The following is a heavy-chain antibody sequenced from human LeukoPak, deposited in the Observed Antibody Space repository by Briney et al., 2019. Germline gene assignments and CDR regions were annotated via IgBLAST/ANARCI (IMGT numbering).Heavy chain of an antibody. CDR3: ARDLSAEAMLDY. CDR1: GYTFTGYY. Sequence: GASVTVSCTASGYTFTGYYMHWVRQAPGQGLEWMGWINPSTGVIKYAQNFQGRLTMTRDTTISTAYMELSRLRSDDTAVYYCARDLSAEAMLDYWGQGTLVPVSS. J-gene: IGHJ4*02. D-gene: IGHD1-14*01. V-gene: IGHV1-2*02. CDR2: INPSTGVI.